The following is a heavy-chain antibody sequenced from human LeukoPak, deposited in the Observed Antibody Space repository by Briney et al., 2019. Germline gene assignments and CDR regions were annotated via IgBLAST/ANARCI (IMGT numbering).Heavy chain of an antibody. D-gene: IGHD1-7*01. CDR3: AKNLGNYVYYFDY. Sequence: GGSLRLSCAASGFTFSSYAMSWVRQAPGKGLEWVSTISNSGGSTYYADSVKGRFTISRDNSKNTLYLQMNSLRAEDTAVYYCAKNLGNYVYYFDYWGQGTLVIVSS. V-gene: IGHV3-23*01. J-gene: IGHJ4*02. CDR1: GFTFSSYA. CDR2: ISNSGGST.